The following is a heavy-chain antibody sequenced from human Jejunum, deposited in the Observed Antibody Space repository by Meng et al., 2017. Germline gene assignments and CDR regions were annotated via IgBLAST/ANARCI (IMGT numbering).Heavy chain of an antibody. CDR3: ASNVDCTSTSCYAY. J-gene: IGHJ4*02. D-gene: IGHD2-2*01. CDR1: GYTFTGYY. V-gene: IGHV1-2*06. CDR2: INTYSGVP. Sequence: QVQLVQSGSELKKPGASVKVSCKASGYTFTGYYMHWVREAPGQGLEWMGRINTYSGVPNYAQKFQGRVTMTTDTSINTAYMELSGLSSDDTALYYCASNVDCTSTSCYAYWGQGTLVTVSS.